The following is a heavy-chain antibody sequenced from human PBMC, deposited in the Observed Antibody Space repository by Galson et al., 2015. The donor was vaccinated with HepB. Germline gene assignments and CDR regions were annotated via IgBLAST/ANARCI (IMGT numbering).Heavy chain of an antibody. J-gene: IGHJ6*03. CDR2: IGASAGST. Sequence: SLRLSCAASGFTLSSSAMSWVRQTPGKGLEWVSSIGASAGSTYFADSVKGRFTISRDIAKNTRYLQMTSLRADDTAVYYCAKPLEVLPDYYCYMGVWGKGTTVTVSS. CDR3: AKPLEVLPDYYCYMGV. V-gene: IGHV3-23*01. D-gene: IGHD2-15*01. CDR1: GFTLSSSA.